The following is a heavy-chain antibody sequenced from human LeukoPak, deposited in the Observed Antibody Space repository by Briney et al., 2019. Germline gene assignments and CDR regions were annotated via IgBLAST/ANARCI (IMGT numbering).Heavy chain of an antibody. J-gene: IGHJ4*02. CDR3: ARGRGVVAATTYYFDY. CDR2: IYDSGST. Sequence: SQTLSLTCTVSGGSISSGAFHWSWIHQHPGKGLEWIGYIYDSGSTYYNPSLKSRVIISVDTSKNQFSLKLSSVTAADTAVYYCARGRGVVAATTYYFDYWGQGTLVTVSS. D-gene: IGHD2-15*01. CDR1: GGSISSGAFH. V-gene: IGHV4-31*03.